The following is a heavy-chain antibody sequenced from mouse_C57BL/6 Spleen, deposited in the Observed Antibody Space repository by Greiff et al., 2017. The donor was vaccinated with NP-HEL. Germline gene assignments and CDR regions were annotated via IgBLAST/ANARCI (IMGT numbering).Heavy chain of an antibody. CDR3: AREGNYYGSSSSDY. J-gene: IGHJ2*01. D-gene: IGHD1-1*01. CDR2: INPNNGGT. Sequence: VQLQQSGPELVKPGASVKISCKASGYTFTDYYMNWVKQSHGKSLEWIGDINPNNGGTSYNQKFKGKATLTVDKSSSTAYMELRSLTSEDSAVYYCAREGNYYGSSSSDYWGQGTTLTVSS. CDR1: GYTFTDYY. V-gene: IGHV1-26*01.